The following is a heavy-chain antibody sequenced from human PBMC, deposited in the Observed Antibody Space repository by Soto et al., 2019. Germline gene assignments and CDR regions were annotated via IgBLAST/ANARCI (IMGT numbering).Heavy chain of an antibody. CDR2: IYYSGST. Sequence: PSETLSLTCTVSGGSVRSGSYHWIRIRQPPGKGLEWIGYIYYSGSTNYNPSLKSRVTISVDTSKNQFSLKLISVTAEDTAVYYCARDPSGVVPAEYGMDFWGQGTTVTVS. D-gene: IGHD2-2*01. V-gene: IGHV4-61*01. CDR1: GGSVRSGSYH. J-gene: IGHJ6*02. CDR3: ARDPSGVVPAEYGMDF.